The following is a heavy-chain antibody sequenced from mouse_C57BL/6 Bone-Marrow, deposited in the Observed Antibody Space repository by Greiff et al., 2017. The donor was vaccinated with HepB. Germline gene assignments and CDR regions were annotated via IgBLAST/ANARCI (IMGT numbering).Heavy chain of an antibody. CDR1: GYAFSSYW. Sequence: VKLQQSGAELVKPGASVKISCKASGYAFSSYWMNWVKQRPGKGLEWIGQIYPGDGDTNYNGKFKGKATLTADKSSSTAYMQLSSLTSEDSAVYFCARSGYYGSSYGYWGQGTTLTVSS. CDR2: IYPGDGDT. CDR3: ARSGYYGSSYGY. J-gene: IGHJ2*01. D-gene: IGHD1-1*01. V-gene: IGHV1-80*01.